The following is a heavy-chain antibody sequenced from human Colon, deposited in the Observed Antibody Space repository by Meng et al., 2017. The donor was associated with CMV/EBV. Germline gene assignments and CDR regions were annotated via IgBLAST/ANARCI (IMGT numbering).Heavy chain of an antibody. Sequence: VSCKASGGTFSSYTVTWVRQAPGLGLEWMGRLILMLGVTNYAQKFQGRFTITADKSTTTAYMELSSLTSEDTAVYYCALNGHSGRSHWGQGTLVTVS. CDR1: GGTFSSYT. D-gene: IGHD1-26*01. V-gene: IGHV1-69*02. CDR2: LILMLGVT. J-gene: IGHJ4*02. CDR3: ALNGHSGRSH.